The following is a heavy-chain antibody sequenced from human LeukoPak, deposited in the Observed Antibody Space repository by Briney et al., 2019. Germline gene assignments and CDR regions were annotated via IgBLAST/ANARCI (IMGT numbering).Heavy chain of an antibody. J-gene: IGHJ4*02. D-gene: IGHD6-13*01. CDR2: ISYDGSNK. CDR1: GFTFSSYG. V-gene: IGHV3-30*03. CDR3: ATIAAAGDY. Sequence: PGRSLRLSCAASGFTFSSYGMHWVRQAPGKGLEWVAVISYDGSNKYYADSVKGRFTISRDNSKNTLYLQMNSLRAEDTAVYYCATIAAAGDYWGQGTLVTVSS.